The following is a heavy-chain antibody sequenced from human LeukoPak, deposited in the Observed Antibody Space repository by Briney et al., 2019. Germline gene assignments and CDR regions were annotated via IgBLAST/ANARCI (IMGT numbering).Heavy chain of an antibody. CDR2: ISYDGSNK. D-gene: IGHD4-17*01. J-gene: IGHJ4*02. Sequence: GRSLRLSCAASGFTFSSYVMHWVRQAPGKGLEWVAVISYDGSNKYYADSVKGRFTISRDNSKNTLYLQMNSLRAEDTAVYYCAKDSDYGDYVCDYWGQGTLVTVSS. CDR1: GFTFSSYV. V-gene: IGHV3-30*18. CDR3: AKDSDYGDYVCDY.